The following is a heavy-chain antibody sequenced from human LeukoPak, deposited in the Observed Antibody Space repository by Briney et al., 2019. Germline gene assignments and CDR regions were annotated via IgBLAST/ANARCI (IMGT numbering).Heavy chain of an antibody. V-gene: IGHV4-61*02. CDR1: GGSISSGSYY. CDR2: IYTSGST. D-gene: IGHD2-15*01. Sequence: SETLSLTCTVSGGSISSGSYYWSWIRQPAGKGLEWIGRIYTSGSTNYNPSLKSRATISVDTSKNQFSLKLSSVTAADTAVYYCARGPTYCSSSSCLQGEWGQGTLVTVSS. J-gene: IGHJ4*02. CDR3: ARGPTYCSSSSCLQGE.